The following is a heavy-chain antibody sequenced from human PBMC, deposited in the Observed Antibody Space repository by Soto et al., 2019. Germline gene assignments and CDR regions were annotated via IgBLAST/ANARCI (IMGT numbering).Heavy chain of an antibody. Sequence: SVKVSCKASGGTFSSYAISWVRQAPGQGLEWMGGIIPIFGTANYAQKFQGRVTITADESTSTAYMELSSLRSEDTAVYYCARDLMSRAPPINYGMDVWGQGTTVTVSS. D-gene: IGHD2-8*01. J-gene: IGHJ6*02. CDR2: IIPIFGTA. CDR1: GGTFSSYA. V-gene: IGHV1-69*13. CDR3: ARDLMSRAPPINYGMDV.